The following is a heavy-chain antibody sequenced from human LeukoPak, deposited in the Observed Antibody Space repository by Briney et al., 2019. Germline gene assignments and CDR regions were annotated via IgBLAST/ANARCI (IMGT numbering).Heavy chain of an antibody. CDR2: ISGGGGST. CDR3: ANWGLGELLSGDY. J-gene: IGHJ4*02. V-gene: IGHV3-23*01. CDR1: GLHLSNYE. Sequence: GGSLRHSYAASGLHLSNYEMDWVRQPAPKGLEWVSAISGGGGSTYYAVSVKGRFTISRDNSKNTLYLKMNTLRAEDTAVYYCANWGLGELLSGDYWGQGTLVTVSS. D-gene: IGHD3-16*01.